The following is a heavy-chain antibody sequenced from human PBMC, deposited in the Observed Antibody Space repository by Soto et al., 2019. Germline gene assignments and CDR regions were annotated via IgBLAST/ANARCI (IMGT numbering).Heavy chain of an antibody. J-gene: IGHJ4*02. CDR1: GFTFSSYA. CDR3: ARTPMGRSGWQFGGY. Sequence: QVQLVESGGGVVQPGRSLRLSCAASGFTFSSYAMHWVRQAPGKGLEWVAVISYDGSNKYYADSVKGRFTISRDNSKNTLYLQMNSLRAEDTAVYYCARTPMGRSGWQFGGYWGQGTLVTVSS. D-gene: IGHD6-19*01. CDR2: ISYDGSNK. V-gene: IGHV3-30-3*01.